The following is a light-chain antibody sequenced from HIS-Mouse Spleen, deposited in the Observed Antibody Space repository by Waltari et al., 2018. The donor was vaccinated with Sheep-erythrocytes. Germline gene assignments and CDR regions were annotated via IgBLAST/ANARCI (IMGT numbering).Light chain of an antibody. CDR2: EGS. Sequence: QYAMTQPASVSGSPGQSITIPCTGTSRDVGSYNLFSWYQQHPGKAPKLMIYEGSKRPSGVSNRFSGSKSGNTASLTISGLQAEDEADYYCCSYAGSSTWVFGGGTKLTVL. V-gene: IGLV2-23*01. CDR3: CSYAGSSTWV. J-gene: IGLJ3*02. CDR1: SRDVGSYNL.